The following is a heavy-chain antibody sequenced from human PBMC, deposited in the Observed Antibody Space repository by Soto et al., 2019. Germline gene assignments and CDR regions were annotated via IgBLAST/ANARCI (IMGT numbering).Heavy chain of an antibody. V-gene: IGHV5-51*01. CDR1: GYRFTSYW. D-gene: IGHD3-10*01. CDR3: GGGGVRGIISQTKDYYGMEV. J-gene: IGHJ6*04. Sequence: ECLTIFCQGSGYRFTSYWIGWVRQLPGKGLEWMGIIYPGDSDPSYCPSFQGQVTISADKSISPASLQWSSLKAPDTAMYYVGGGGVRGIISQTKDYYGMEVWGKGNTVTVYS. CDR2: IYPGDSDP.